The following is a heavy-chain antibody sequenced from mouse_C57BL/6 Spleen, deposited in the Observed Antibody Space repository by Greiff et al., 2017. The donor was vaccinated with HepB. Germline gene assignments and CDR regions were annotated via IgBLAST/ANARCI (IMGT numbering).Heavy chain of an antibody. CDR3: ARGGDYDLYAMDY. J-gene: IGHJ4*01. D-gene: IGHD2-4*01. Sequence: QVQLKQSGAELVRPGTSVKMSCKASGYTFTNYWIGWAKQRPGHGLEWIGDIYPGGGYTNYNEKFKGKATLTADKSSSTAYMQFSSLTSEDSAIYYCARGGDYDLYAMDYWGQGTSVTVSS. V-gene: IGHV1-63*01. CDR2: IYPGGGYT. CDR1: GYTFTNYW.